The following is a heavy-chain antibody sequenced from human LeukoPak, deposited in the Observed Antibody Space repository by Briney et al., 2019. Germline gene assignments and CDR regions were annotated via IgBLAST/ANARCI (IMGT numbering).Heavy chain of an antibody. D-gene: IGHD6-13*01. CDR1: GGGFSGYY. CDR3: ARGKRGYSSSWVQNYFDY. J-gene: IGHJ4*02. Sequence: SETLSLTCAVYGGGFSGYYWSWIRQPPGKGLEWIGGINHSGSTNYNPSLKSRVTISVDTSKNQFSLKLSSVTAADTAVYYCARGKRGYSSSWVQNYFDYWGQGTLVTVSS. CDR2: INHSGST. V-gene: IGHV4-34*01.